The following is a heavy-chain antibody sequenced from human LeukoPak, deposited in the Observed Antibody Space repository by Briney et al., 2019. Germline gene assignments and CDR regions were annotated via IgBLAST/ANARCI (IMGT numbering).Heavy chain of an antibody. CDR3: ASRINDAFDI. V-gene: IGHV5-51*01. CDR1: GYSFIHFW. Sequence: GESLRISCKGSGYSFIHFWIGWVRQMPGKGLEWMGIIYPGDSDTRYSPSFQGQVTISADKSVSTAYLQWSSLKASDTAMYYCASRINDAFDIWGQGTMVTVSS. J-gene: IGHJ3*02. CDR2: IYPGDSDT.